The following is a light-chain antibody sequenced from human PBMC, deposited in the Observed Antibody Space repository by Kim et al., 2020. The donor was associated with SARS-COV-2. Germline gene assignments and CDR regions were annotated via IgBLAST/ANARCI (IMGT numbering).Light chain of an antibody. V-gene: IGKV3-15*01. CDR2: GAS. CDR1: QSVNTH. Sequence: EIVMTQSPATLSVSPGERATLSCRASQSVNTHLAWHQQKPGQAPRLLIYGASTRATGIPARFSGSGSGTEFTLTISSLQSEDFAVYYCRQYENWPITFGGGTKVDIK. J-gene: IGKJ4*01. CDR3: RQYENWPIT.